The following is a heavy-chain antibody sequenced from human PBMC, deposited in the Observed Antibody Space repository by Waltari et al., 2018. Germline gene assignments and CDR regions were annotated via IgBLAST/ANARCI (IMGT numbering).Heavy chain of an antibody. D-gene: IGHD6-25*01. V-gene: IGHV4-59*08. CDR1: GGSISSYY. J-gene: IGHJ4*02. CDR2: MHHSGTT. CDR3: ARRVSTGWQYNYFDY. Sequence: QVQLQESGPGLVRPSETLSLTCTVSGGSISSYYWSWIRQPPGEGLEWIGCMHHSGTTYYNPSLKSRVTISVDTSKNQFSLKLSSVTAADTAVYYCARRVSTGWQYNYFDYWGQGTPVNVSS.